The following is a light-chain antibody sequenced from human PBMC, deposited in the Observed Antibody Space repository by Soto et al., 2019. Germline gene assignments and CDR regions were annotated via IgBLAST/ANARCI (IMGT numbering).Light chain of an antibody. J-gene: IGLJ1*01. Sequence: QSVMTQPASVSESPGQSITISCTGTRSDVGGYNYVSWCQQHPGKAPKLMIYDVSNRPSGVSNRFSGSKSGNTASLTISGLQAEDEADYYCSSYTSSSTYVFGTGTKVTVL. CDR3: SSYTSSSTYV. CDR1: RSDVGGYNY. CDR2: DVS. V-gene: IGLV2-14*01.